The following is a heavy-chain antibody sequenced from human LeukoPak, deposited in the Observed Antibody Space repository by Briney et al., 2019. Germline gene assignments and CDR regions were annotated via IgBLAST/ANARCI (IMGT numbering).Heavy chain of an antibody. CDR1: GGTFSSYA. V-gene: IGHV1-69*05. D-gene: IGHD6-13*01. CDR3: ARGPRRWAAAGNPRDY. CDR2: IIPIFGTA. J-gene: IGHJ4*02. Sequence: ASVTVSCKASGGTFSSYAISWVRQAPGQGLEWMGGIIPIFGTANYAQKFQGRVTITTDESTSTAYMELSSLRSEDTAVYYCARGPRRWAAAGNPRDYWGQGTLVTVSA.